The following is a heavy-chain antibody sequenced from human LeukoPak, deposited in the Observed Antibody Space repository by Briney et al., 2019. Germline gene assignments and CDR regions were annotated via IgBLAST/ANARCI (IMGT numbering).Heavy chain of an antibody. CDR2: ISSVSSYI. D-gene: IGHD3-22*01. CDR3: ARRTDSSGYYLDY. J-gene: IGHJ4*02. CDR1: GFTFRSYS. Sequence: GGSLRLSCAASGFTFRSYSMNWVRQAPGKGLEWVSSISSVSSYIYYADSVKGRFTISRDNAKNSLYLQMNSLRAKDTAVYYCARRTDSSGYYLDYWRQGTLVTVSS. V-gene: IGHV3-21*01.